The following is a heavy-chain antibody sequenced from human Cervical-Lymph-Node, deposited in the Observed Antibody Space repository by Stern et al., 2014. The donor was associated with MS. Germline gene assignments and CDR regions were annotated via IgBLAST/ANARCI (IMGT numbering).Heavy chain of an antibody. CDR1: GYTFTSYW. Sequence: QLVQSGPEVKRPGESLKISCQASGYTFTSYWIGWVRQMPGKGLEWIAIIFPGGSDIRYSPSFQGQVTISADKSSSTAYLQWNNLKASDPAIYYCARQRYLDYGGQGTLVTVSS. CDR2: IFPGGSDI. V-gene: IGHV5-51*01. CDR3: ARQRYLDY. J-gene: IGHJ4*02.